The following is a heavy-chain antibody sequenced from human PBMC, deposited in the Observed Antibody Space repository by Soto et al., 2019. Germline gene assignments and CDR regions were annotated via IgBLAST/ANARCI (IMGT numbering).Heavy chain of an antibody. CDR2: FYSGST. V-gene: IGHV4-39*01. Sequence: ETLSLTSIVSGSSIRSRSSYWGWIRQPPGKGLEWVGTFYSGSTYNNPSLKSRVTISVDTSKNQFSLKLSSVAAEDTAIYYCATTRGIAVGGSFDQWGQGTLVTVLL. J-gene: IGHJ5*02. CDR1: GSSIRSRSSY. CDR3: ATTRGIAVGGSFDQ. D-gene: IGHD6-13*01.